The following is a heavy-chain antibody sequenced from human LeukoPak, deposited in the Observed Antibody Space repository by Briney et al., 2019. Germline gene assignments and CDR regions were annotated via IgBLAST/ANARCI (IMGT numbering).Heavy chain of an antibody. D-gene: IGHD6-13*01. CDR2: ISYDGSNK. CDR3: ARGIAANDY. CDR1: GFTFSSYA. V-gene: IGHV3-30-3*01. Sequence: GGSLRLSCAASGFTFSSYAMHWVRQAPGKGLEWVAVISYDGSNKYYADSVKGRFTISRDNSKNTLYLQMNSLRAEDTAVYYCARGIAANDYWGQGTLVTYSS. J-gene: IGHJ4*02.